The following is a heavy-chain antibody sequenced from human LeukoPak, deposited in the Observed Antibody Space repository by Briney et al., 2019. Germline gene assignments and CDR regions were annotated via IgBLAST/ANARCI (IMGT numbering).Heavy chain of an antibody. Sequence: ASVKVSCKASGHTFTGYYMHWVRQAPGQGLEWMGWINPNSGGTNYAQKFQGRVTMTRDTSISTAYMELSRLRSDDTAVYYCARTVPRTGAAFDIWGQGTMVTVSS. D-gene: IGHD4-17*01. CDR3: ARTVPRTGAAFDI. CDR2: INPNSGGT. V-gene: IGHV1-2*02. CDR1: GHTFTGYY. J-gene: IGHJ3*02.